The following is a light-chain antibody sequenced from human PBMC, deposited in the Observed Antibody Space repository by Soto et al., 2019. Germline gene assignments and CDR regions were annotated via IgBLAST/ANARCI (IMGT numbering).Light chain of an antibody. CDR3: EAWDGSLNVVL. J-gene: IGLJ2*01. CDR1: SYNIGTNT. V-gene: IGLV1-44*01. CDR2: SND. Sequence: QSVLTQPPSASGTPGQRVTISCSGSSYNIGTNTVNWYQHLPGSAPKLLIYSNDPRPSGVPARFSGSKSGTSASLAIRGLQPDDEADYYCEAWDGSLNVVLFGGGTKLTVL.